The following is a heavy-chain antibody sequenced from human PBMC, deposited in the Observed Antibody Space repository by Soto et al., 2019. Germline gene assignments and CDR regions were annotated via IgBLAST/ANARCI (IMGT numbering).Heavy chain of an antibody. V-gene: IGHV4-39*01. Sequence: QLQLQESGPGLVKPSETLSLTYTVSVGSISSSSYFWGWIRQPPGKGLEWIGSIYYTGSTYYNPSVKSRVTISVDTSKNQFSLKLSSVTAGDTAVYYCARLFGHYSGYVGYWGQGTLVTVSS. CDR1: VGSISSSSYF. J-gene: IGHJ4*02. D-gene: IGHD5-12*01. CDR3: ARLFGHYSGYVGY. CDR2: IYYTGST.